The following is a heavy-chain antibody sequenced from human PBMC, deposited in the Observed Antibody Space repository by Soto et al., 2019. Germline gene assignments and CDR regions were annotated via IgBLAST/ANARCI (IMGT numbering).Heavy chain of an antibody. CDR2: ISGSGGST. V-gene: IGHV3-23*01. CDR1: GFTFSTYS. CDR3: ARDPYYDSSGYLASNGMDV. D-gene: IGHD3-22*01. Sequence: GGSLRLSCAASGFTFSTYSMNWVRQAPGKGLEWVSAISGSGGSTYYADSVKGRFTISRHNSKNTLYLQMNSLRAEDTAIYYCARDPYYDSSGYLASNGMDVWGQRTTVTVSS. J-gene: IGHJ6*02.